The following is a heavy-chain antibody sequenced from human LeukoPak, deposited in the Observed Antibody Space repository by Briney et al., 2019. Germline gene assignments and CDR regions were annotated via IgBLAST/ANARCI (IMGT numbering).Heavy chain of an antibody. D-gene: IGHD3/OR15-3a*01. Sequence: SQTLSLTCGISGDSFSSNIATWNWLRQSPSRGLEWLGRTYYRSKWYNDYAVSVKSRITINPDTSKNQFSLQLKSVTPEDMAVYYCARGRGLGLPFDSWGQGTLVTVSS. J-gene: IGHJ4*02. V-gene: IGHV6-1*01. CDR2: TYYRSKWYN. CDR3: ARGRGLGLPFDS. CDR1: GDSFSSNIAT.